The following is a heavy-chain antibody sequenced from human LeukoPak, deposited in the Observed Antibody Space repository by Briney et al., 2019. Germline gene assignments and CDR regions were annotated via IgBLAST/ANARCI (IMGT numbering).Heavy chain of an antibody. D-gene: IGHD2-8*01. CDR3: ASNGYPSGWFDP. CDR2: IYTGGGT. Sequence: GGSLRLSCAASGFTVRSNYMSWVRQAPGKGLEWVSVIYTGGGTYYADSVKGRFTLSRDNSKNTVCLQMNTLRAEDTAVYYCASNGYPSGWFDPWGRGTLVTVSS. J-gene: IGHJ5*02. CDR1: GFTVRSNY. V-gene: IGHV3-53*01.